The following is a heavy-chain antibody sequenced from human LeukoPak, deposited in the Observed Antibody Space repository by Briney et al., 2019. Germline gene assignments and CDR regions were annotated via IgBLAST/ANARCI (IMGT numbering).Heavy chain of an antibody. V-gene: IGHV3-30*18. Sequence: GGSLRLSCAASGFTFSSYGMHWVRQAPGKGLEWVAVISYDGSNKYYADSVKGRFTISRDNSKNTLYLQMNSLRAEDTAVYYCAKDIVVVPAFDYWGQGTLVTVSS. CDR2: ISYDGSNK. J-gene: IGHJ4*02. D-gene: IGHD2-2*01. CDR1: GFTFSSYG. CDR3: AKDIVVVPAFDY.